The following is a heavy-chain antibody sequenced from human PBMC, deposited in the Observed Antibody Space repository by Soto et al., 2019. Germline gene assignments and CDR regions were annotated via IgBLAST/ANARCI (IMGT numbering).Heavy chain of an antibody. Sequence: ASVKVSCKASGGTFSSYGISWVRQAPGQGLEWMGGIIPIFGTANYGQKFQGRVTITADESTSTAYMELNSLRAEDTAVYYCARDLPPTIFGVVDDYWGQGTLVTVSS. CDR2: IIPIFGTA. CDR1: GGTFSSYG. J-gene: IGHJ4*02. CDR3: ARDLPPTIFGVVDDY. V-gene: IGHV1-69*13. D-gene: IGHD3-3*01.